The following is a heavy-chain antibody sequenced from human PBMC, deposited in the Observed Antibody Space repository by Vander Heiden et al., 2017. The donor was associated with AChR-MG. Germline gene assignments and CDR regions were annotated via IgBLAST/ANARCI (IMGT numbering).Heavy chain of an antibody. J-gene: IGHJ3*02. CDR1: GCQFSSYA. D-gene: IGHD3-10*01. CDR2: ISGTGGST. CDR3: RGDDWIRRRVAFDI. Sequence: EVQPLESGGGLVEPGGSLRRSCAASGCQFSSYAMSWVRQAPGKGLEWVSAISGTGGSTYYADSVKGRFTISRDNTRNKLYLEMDSLRAEDTAVYYCRGDDWIRRRVAFDIWGQGTMVTVSS. V-gene: IGHV3-23*01.